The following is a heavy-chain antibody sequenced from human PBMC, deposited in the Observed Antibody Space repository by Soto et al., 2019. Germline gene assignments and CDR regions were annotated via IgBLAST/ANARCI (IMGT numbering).Heavy chain of an antibody. Sequence: ASVKVSCKASGYRFSSYGISWVRQAPGQGLEWMGWISAYNGDTKYAQKFQGRVTMTTDTSTSTAYMEVTSLTSDDTAVYYCAGESSGYPRDPWGQGTLVTVSS. CDR3: AGESSGYPRDP. D-gene: IGHD3-22*01. CDR1: GYRFSSYG. CDR2: ISAYNGDT. V-gene: IGHV1-18*01. J-gene: IGHJ5*02.